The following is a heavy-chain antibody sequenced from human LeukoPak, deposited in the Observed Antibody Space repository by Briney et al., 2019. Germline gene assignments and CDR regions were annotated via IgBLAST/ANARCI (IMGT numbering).Heavy chain of an antibody. CDR2: IHAGGSVK. CDR1: GFTFSSSA. CDR3: ARSLSAREYFQQ. Sequence: GGSLRLSCAASGFTFSSSAINWSPRAPAGGLKWVPFIHAGGSVKFYAESVEGRFTISRDYSTRTVYLQMNSLRADDTALYYCARSLSAREYFQQWGQGTLVIVSS. V-gene: IGHV3-30*02. J-gene: IGHJ1*01. D-gene: IGHD6-6*01.